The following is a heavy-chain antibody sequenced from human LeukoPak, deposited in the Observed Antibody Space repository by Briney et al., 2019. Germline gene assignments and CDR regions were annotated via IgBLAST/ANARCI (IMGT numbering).Heavy chain of an antibody. CDR3: AREFDFWSGLYAFDI. CDR1: GGSISSYY. D-gene: IGHD3-3*01. CDR2: IYYSGST. V-gene: IGHV4-59*01. J-gene: IGHJ3*02. Sequence: PSETLSLTCTVSGGSISSYYWSWIRQPPGKGLEWIGYIYYSGSTNYNPSLKSRVTISVDTSKNQFSLKLSSVTAADTAVYYCAREFDFWSGLYAFDIWGQGTMVTVSS.